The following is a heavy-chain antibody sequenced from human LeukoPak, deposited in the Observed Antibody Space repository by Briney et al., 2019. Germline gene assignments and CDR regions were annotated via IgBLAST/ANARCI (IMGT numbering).Heavy chain of an antibody. CDR3: ARDGRWNLDNYNWFDH. V-gene: IGHV1-69*04. D-gene: IGHD1-7*01. Sequence: SVTVSCKASGGTFSSYAISWVRQAPGQGLEWMGRIIPILGIANYAQKFQGRVTITADKSTSTAYMELSSLRSEDTAVYYCARDGRWNLDNYNWFDHWGQGTLVTVSS. CDR2: IIPILGIA. CDR1: GGTFSSYA. J-gene: IGHJ5*02.